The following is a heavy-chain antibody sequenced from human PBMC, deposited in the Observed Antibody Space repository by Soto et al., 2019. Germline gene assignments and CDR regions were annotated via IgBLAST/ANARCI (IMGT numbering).Heavy chain of an antibody. V-gene: IGHV1-46*01. CDR3: ARRAETNGWNGFGADKYYFDF. Sequence: ASVKVSCKASGYTFTSYYMHWVRQAPGQGLEWMGIINPNTGNSGYAQKFQGRVTMTSDTSISTAHMELSSLRSEDTAVYYCARRAETNGWNGFGADKYYFDFWGQGTLVTVSS. D-gene: IGHD1-1*01. J-gene: IGHJ4*02. CDR1: GYTFTSYY. CDR2: INPNTGNS.